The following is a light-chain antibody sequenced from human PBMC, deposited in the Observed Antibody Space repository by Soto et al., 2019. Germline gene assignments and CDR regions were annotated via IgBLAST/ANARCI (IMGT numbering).Light chain of an antibody. CDR1: STDFVSYNR. Sequence: QSALTQPPSVSGSPGQSVTISCTGTSTDFVSYNRVSWYQQPPGTAPKLMIYEVSKRPSGVPDRFSGSKSGNTASLTISGLQAADEADYYCSSYTTIKTVVFGGGTKLTVL. CDR3: SSYTTIKTVV. J-gene: IGLJ2*01. V-gene: IGLV2-18*02. CDR2: EVS.